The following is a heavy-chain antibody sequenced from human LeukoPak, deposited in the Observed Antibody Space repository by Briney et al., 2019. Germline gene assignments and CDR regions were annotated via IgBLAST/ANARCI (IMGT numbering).Heavy chain of an antibody. CDR3: ARLAYYGSGSYAFDI. CDR2: INWNGGST. V-gene: IGHV3-20*01. CDR1: GFTFSSYA. D-gene: IGHD3-10*01. J-gene: IGHJ3*02. Sequence: GGSLRLSCAPSGFTFSSYAMSWVRQAPGKGLEWVSGINWNGGSTGYADSVKGRFTVSRDNAKNSLYLQMNSLRAEDTALYHCARLAYYGSGSYAFDIWGQGTMVTVSS.